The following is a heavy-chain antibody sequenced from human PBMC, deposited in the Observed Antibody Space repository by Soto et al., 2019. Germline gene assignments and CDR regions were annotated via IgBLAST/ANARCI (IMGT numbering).Heavy chain of an antibody. V-gene: IGHV5-51*01. CDR3: ARLPPNYDSSGFLDY. CDR1: GYSFTSYW. D-gene: IGHD3-22*01. J-gene: IGHJ4*02. CDR2: IYPCESDT. Sequence: GESLKISCKGSGYSFTSYWIGWLRQMPGKGLEWMGIIYPCESDTRYSPSFQGQVTISADKSISTAYLQWSSLKASDTAMYYCARLPPNYDSSGFLDYWGQGTLVTVSS.